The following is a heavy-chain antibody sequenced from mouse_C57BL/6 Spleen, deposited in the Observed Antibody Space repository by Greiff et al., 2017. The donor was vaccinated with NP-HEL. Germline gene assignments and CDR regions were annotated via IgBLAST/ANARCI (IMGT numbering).Heavy chain of an antibody. CDR1: GYTFTSYW. CDR2: IHPNSGGT. V-gene: IGHV1-64*01. CDR3: AFYGSSLDY. D-gene: IGHD1-1*01. J-gene: IGHJ2*01. Sequence: QVQLKQPGAELVKPGASVKLSCKASGYTFTSYWMHWVKQRPGQGLEWIGMIHPNSGGTNYNEKFKSKATLTVDKTSSTAYMQLSSLTSEDSAVYYCAFYGSSLDYWGQGTTLTVSS.